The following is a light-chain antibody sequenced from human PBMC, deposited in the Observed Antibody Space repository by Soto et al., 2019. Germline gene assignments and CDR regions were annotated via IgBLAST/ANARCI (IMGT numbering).Light chain of an antibody. CDR2: EVI. CDR3: SSYTNRHTYV. J-gene: IGLJ1*01. V-gene: IGLV2-14*01. CDR1: NNDVGNYNY. Sequence: QSALTQPASVSGSPGQSITISCTGTNNDVGNYNYVSWYQQHPGRAPKLIIYEVINRPSGVSDRFSGSKSGNTASLTISGLQAEDEADYYCSSYTNRHTYVFGTGTKVTVL.